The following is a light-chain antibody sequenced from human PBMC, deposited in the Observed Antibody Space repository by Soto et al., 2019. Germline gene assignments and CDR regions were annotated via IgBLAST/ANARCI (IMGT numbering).Light chain of an antibody. CDR3: QQSSSTPWT. V-gene: IGKV1-39*01. Sequence: DIQMTQSPSSLSASVGDRVTITCRASQSISTYLNWYQQKPGKAPNLLIYGASNLQSGVPSRFSGSGSGTDFTLTISSLQPEYLATYYCQQSSSTPWTFGQGTKVEIK. J-gene: IGKJ1*01. CDR2: GAS. CDR1: QSISTY.